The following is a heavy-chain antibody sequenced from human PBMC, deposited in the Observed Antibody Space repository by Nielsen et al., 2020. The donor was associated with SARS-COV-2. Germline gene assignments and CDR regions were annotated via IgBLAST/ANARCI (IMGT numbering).Heavy chain of an antibody. Sequence: GESLKISCAASGFTFGDYDMNWVRQVPGKGLEWVSSIDWNGGGTDYAGSVKGRFTISRDNAKNSLYLQMDDLRPEDTALYYCARDGYSGSYLGYWGQGTLVTVSS. CDR1: GFTFGDYD. V-gene: IGHV3-20*04. J-gene: IGHJ4*02. CDR3: ARDGYSGSYLGY. D-gene: IGHD1-26*01. CDR2: IDWNGGGT.